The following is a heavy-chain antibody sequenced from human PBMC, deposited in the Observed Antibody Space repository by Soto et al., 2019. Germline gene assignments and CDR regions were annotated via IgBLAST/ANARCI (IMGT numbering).Heavy chain of an antibody. J-gene: IGHJ3*02. CDR3: ARDEPPSYDILTGYRNPDAFDI. CDR1: GYTFTSYG. Sequence: ASVKVSCKASGYTFTSYGISWVRQAPGQGLEWMGWISAYNGNTNYAQKLQGRVTMTTDTSTSTAYMELRSLRSDDTAVYYCARDEPPSYDILTGYRNPDAFDIWGKGTMVTVSS. CDR2: ISAYNGNT. D-gene: IGHD3-9*01. V-gene: IGHV1-18*01.